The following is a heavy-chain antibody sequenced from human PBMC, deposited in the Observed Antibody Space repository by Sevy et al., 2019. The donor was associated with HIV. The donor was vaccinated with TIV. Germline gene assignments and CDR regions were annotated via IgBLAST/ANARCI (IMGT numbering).Heavy chain of an antibody. CDR1: GFTFSSYG. CDR2: ISYDGSNK. V-gene: IGHV3-30*18. J-gene: IGHJ6*03. Sequence: GGSLRLSCAASGFTFSSYGMHWVRQAPGKGLEWVAVISYDGSNKYYADSVKGRFTISRDNSKNTLYLQMNSLRAEDTAVYYCAKVEGEITGTVGDYYMDVWGKWTTVTVSS. D-gene: IGHD1-7*01. CDR3: AKVEGEITGTVGDYYMDV.